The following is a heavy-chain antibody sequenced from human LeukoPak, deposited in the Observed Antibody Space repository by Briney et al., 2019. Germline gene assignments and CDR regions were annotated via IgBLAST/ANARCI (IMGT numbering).Heavy chain of an antibody. CDR1: GGTFSSYA. V-gene: IGHV1-69*13. J-gene: IGHJ6*02. CDR2: IIPIFGTA. Sequence: SVKVSCKASGGTFSSYAISWVRQAPGQGLEWMGGIIPIFGTANYAQKFQGRVTITADESTSTAYMELSSLRSEDTAVYYCARVALGRRWLQTSYYYGMEVWGQGTTVTVSS. D-gene: IGHD5-24*01. CDR3: ARVALGRRWLQTSYYYGMEV.